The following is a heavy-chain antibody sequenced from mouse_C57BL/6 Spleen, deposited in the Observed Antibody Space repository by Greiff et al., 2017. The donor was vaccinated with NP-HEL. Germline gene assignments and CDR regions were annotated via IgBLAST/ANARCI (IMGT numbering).Heavy chain of an antibody. CDR1: GYTFTSYG. CDR2: IYPRSGNT. CDR3: AREVGQLRPNYYAMDY. J-gene: IGHJ4*01. D-gene: IGHD3-2*02. V-gene: IGHV1-81*01. Sequence: VQLQQSGAELARPGASVKLSCKASGYTFTSYGISWVKQRTGQGLEWIGEIYPRSGNTYYNEKFKGKATLTADKSSSTAYMELRSLTSEDAAVYFCAREVGQLRPNYYAMDYWGQGTSVTVSS.